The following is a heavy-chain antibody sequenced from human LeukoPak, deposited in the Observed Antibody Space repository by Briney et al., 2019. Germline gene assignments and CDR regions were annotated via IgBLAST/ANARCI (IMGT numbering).Heavy chain of an antibody. Sequence: GGSLRLSCAASGFTFNSFSMNWVRQAPGKGLGWVSYISSSGSTIYYADSGKGRFTISRDNGKNSLYLQINSLRAEDTAVYYCAELGITMIGGVWGKGTTVTISS. V-gene: IGHV3-48*04. CDR3: AELGITMIGGV. D-gene: IGHD3-10*02. CDR1: GFTFNSFS. CDR2: ISSSGSTI. J-gene: IGHJ6*04.